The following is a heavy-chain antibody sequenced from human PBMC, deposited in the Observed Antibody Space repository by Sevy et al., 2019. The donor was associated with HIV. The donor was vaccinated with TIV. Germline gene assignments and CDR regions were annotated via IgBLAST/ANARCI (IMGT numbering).Heavy chain of an antibody. D-gene: IGHD6-6*01. J-gene: IGHJ3*02. CDR3: ARGVQTYDAFDI. V-gene: IGHV3-21*01. Sequence: GGSLRLSCAVSGFTFSNYNMNWVRQAPGKGLEWVSYISGLSNYIYYADSVKDRFSISRDNAKNSLYLQMNSLRAEDTAVYYCARGVQTYDAFDIWGQGTMVTVSS. CDR2: ISGLSNYI. CDR1: GFTFSNYN.